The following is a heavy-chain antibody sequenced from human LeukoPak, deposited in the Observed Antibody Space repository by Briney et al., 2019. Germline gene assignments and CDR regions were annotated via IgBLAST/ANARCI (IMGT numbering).Heavy chain of an antibody. CDR2: ISSSSSTI. CDR1: GFTFSSYS. J-gene: IGHJ4*02. D-gene: IGHD3-10*01. CDR3: AREVHY. Sequence: GGSLRLSCAASGFTFSSYSMNWVRQAPGKGLEWVSYISSSSSTIYYADFVKGRFTISRDNAKNSLYLQMNSLRAEDTAVYYCAREVHYWGQGTLVTVSS. V-gene: IGHV3-48*01.